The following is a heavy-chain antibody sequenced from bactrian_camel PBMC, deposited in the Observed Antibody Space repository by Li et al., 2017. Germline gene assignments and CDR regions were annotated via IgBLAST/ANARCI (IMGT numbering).Heavy chain of an antibody. D-gene: IGHD2*01. Sequence: VQLVESGGGAVQAGGSLRLSCAASGFTFSSYSMSWVRQARGKGLEWVSTIGSGGGSLYYADSVKGRFTISRDNAKNTLYLQLNSLKTEDTAMYYCAKRLWSGENYYFGDWGQETQVTVS. CDR3: AKRLWSGENYYFGD. V-gene: IGHV3S40*01. CDR2: IGSGGGSL. CDR1: GFTFSSYS. J-gene: IGHJ6*01.